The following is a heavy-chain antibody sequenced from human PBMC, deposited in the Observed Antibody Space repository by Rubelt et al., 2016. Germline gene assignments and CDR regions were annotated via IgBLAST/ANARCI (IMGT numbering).Heavy chain of an antibody. J-gene: IGHJ4*02. CDR3: ARRFGEPDW. CDR1: GFTFSTSA. CDR2: ISGSGGDT. Sequence: GGLVQPGGSLRLSCAASGFTFSTSAMSWVRQAPGKGLEWVSVISGSGGDTYYADSVKGRFTISRDNAKNSLYLQMNSLRAEDTAVYYCARRFGEPDWWGQGTLVTVSS. V-gene: IGHV3-23*01. D-gene: IGHD3-10*01.